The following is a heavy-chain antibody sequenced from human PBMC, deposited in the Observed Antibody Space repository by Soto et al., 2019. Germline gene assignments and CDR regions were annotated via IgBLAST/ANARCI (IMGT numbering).Heavy chain of an antibody. CDR3: ARALYYYDGSGYHFDS. CDR2: LFHSGSS. D-gene: IGHD3-22*01. J-gene: IGHJ4*02. CDR1: GGSHSSDF. V-gene: IGHV4-59*01. Sequence: PSETLSLTCTVSGGSHSSDFWSWIRQHPGKGLEWIGSLFHSGSSNYNPSLESRVTISVDTSKNQFSLRLNSVSAADTALYYCARALYYYDGSGYHFDSWGQGTLVTVSS.